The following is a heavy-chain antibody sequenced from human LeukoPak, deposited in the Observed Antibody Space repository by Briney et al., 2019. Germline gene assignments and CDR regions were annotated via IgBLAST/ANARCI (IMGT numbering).Heavy chain of an antibody. CDR3: ARGAYRITISWAFFDY. CDR2: INHSGST. CDR1: GGSFSGYY. Sequence: KPSEALSLTCAVYGGSFSGYYWSWIRQPPGKGLEWIGEINHSGSTNYNPSLKSRVTISVDTSKNQFSLKLSSVTAADTAVYYCARGAYRITISWAFFDYWGQGTLVTVSS. V-gene: IGHV4-34*01. D-gene: IGHD3-3*01. J-gene: IGHJ4*02.